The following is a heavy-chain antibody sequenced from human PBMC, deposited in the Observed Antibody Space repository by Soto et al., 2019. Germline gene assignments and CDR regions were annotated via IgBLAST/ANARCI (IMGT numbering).Heavy chain of an antibody. V-gene: IGHV4-59*08. CDR3: ARGVAYSSSQSEYYYYYYMDV. J-gene: IGHJ6*03. CDR2: IYYSGST. Sequence: SETLSLTCTVSGGSISSYYWSWIRQPPGKGLEWIGYIYYSGSTNYNPSLKSRVTISVDTSKNQFSLKLSSVTAADTAVYYCARGVAYSSSQSEYYYYYYMDVWGKGTTVTVSS. D-gene: IGHD6-13*01. CDR1: GGSISSYY.